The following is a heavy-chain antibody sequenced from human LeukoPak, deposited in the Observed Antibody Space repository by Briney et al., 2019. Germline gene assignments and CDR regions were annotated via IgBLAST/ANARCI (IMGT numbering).Heavy chain of an antibody. J-gene: IGHJ4*02. CDR3: EKDPSEYYDSSGYYDFDY. D-gene: IGHD3-22*01. CDR2: ISYDGSNK. V-gene: IGHV3-30*18. CDR1: GFTFRSYG. Sequence: GGSLRLSCAASGFTFRSYGMRWVRQAPGKRLEWVAVISYDGSNKYYADSVKGRFTISRDNSKNTLYLQMNSLRAEDTAVYYCEKDPSEYYDSSGYYDFDYWGQGTLVTVSS.